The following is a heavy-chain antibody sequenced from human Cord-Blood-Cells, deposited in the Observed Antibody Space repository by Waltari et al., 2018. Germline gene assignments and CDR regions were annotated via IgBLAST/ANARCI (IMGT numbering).Heavy chain of an antibody. CDR2: IYYSGST. J-gene: IGHJ4*02. V-gene: IGHV4-31*03. CDR3: ARTDIVVVPAAIGPGYYFDY. Sequence: QVQLQESGPGLVKPSQTLSLTCTVSGGSISSGGYYWSWIRQPPGKGLEWIGYIYYSGSTYYNPSLKSRVTISVDTSKNQFSLKLSSVTAADTAVYYCARTDIVVVPAAIGPGYYFDYWGQGTLVTVSS. D-gene: IGHD2-2*02. CDR1: GGSISSGGYY.